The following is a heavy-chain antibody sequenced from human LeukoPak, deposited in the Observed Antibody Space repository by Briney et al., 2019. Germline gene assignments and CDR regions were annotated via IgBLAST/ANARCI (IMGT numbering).Heavy chain of an antibody. V-gene: IGHV4-30-4*01. CDR3: ARVVPAAYFDY. Sequence: SETLSLTCTVSGGSISSGDYYWSWIRQPPGKGLEWIGYIYYSGNTYYNPSLKSRVTISVDTSKNQFSLKLSSVTAADTAVYYCARVVPAAYFDYWGQGTLVTVSS. J-gene: IGHJ4*02. CDR2: IYYSGNT. CDR1: GGSISSGDYY. D-gene: IGHD2-2*01.